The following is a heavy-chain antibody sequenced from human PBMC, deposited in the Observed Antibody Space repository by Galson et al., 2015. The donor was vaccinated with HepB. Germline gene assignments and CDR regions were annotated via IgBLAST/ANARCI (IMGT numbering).Heavy chain of an antibody. Sequence: SVKVSCKASGYTFTTYGINWLRQAPGQGLEWMGRISTYNGNTNYAQKFQGRVTMTTDTSTNTAFMELRSLRSYDGAMYYCARVGMATRGGPTFDYWGQGTLVTVSS. CDR2: ISTYNGNT. J-gene: IGHJ4*02. CDR1: GYTFTTYG. D-gene: IGHD5-24*01. CDR3: ARVGMATRGGPTFDY. V-gene: IGHV1-18*01.